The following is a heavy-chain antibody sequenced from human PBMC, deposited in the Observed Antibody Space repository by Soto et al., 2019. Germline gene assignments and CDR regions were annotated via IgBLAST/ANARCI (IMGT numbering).Heavy chain of an antibody. D-gene: IGHD1-1*01. V-gene: IGHV2-5*02. CDR1: GFSLTTSGVR. CDR2: IYWDDDK. Sequence: SGPTLVNPTPTLTLTCTFSGFSLTTSGVRVGWIRQPPGKALEWPALIYWDDDKPYSPSLKDRLAISKDTSSNQVVLTITNMDPGDTATHFCAPAGDDDLLTFDHWGPGTRVTVSS. J-gene: IGHJ4*02. CDR3: APAGDDDLLTFDH.